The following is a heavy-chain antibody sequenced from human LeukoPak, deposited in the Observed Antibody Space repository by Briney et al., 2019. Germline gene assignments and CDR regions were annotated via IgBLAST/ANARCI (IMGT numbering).Heavy chain of an antibody. CDR2: ISAYNGDT. CDR3: AKEGALVVVVAAKGGFDY. D-gene: IGHD2-15*01. Sequence: ASVKVSCKASGYTFTSYGFTWVRQAPGQGLEWMGWISAYNGDTNYAQKLQDRVTLTTDTSTSTAYMELRSLRSDDTAVYYCAKEGALVVVVAAKGGFDYWGQGTLVTVSS. V-gene: IGHV1-18*01. J-gene: IGHJ4*02. CDR1: GYTFTSYG.